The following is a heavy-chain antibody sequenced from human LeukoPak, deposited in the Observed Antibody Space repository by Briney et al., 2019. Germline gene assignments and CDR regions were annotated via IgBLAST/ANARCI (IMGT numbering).Heavy chain of an antibody. Sequence: PGGSLRLSCAASGFTFSSYAMHWVRQAPGKGLEWVAVISYDGSNKYYADSVKGRFTISRDNSKNTLYLQMNSLRAEDTAVYYCAKDSVGSMVYATYQDYWGQGTLVTVSS. V-gene: IGHV3-30*04. CDR1: GFTFSSYA. CDR2: ISYDGSNK. J-gene: IGHJ4*02. D-gene: IGHD2-8*01. CDR3: AKDSVGSMVYATYQDY.